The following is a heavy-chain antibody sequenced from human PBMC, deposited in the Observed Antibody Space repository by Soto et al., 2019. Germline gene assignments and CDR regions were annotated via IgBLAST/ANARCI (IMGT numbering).Heavy chain of an antibody. CDR2: ISSSGSTI. Sequence: EVRLVESGGGLVQPGGSLRLSCAASGFSFNTYEMNWVRRAPGKGLEWVSYISSSGSTIYYADSVKGRFTVSRDNGKNSLYLQMNSLRAEDTAVYYCAYGGSFDYWGQGTQVTVSS. V-gene: IGHV3-48*03. CDR1: GFSFNTYE. CDR3: AYGGSFDY. D-gene: IGHD1-26*01. J-gene: IGHJ4*02.